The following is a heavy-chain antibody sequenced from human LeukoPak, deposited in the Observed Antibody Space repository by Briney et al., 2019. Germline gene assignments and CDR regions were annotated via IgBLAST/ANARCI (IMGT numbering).Heavy chain of an antibody. J-gene: IGHJ6*03. CDR1: GGSISSSSYY. Sequence: SETLSLTCTVSGGSISSSSYYWGWIRQPPGKGLEWIGSIYYSGSTYYNPSLQSRVTISVDTSKNQFSLKLSSVTAADTAVYYCARLRGVPVVWKHYYYYYMDVWGKGTTVTVSS. D-gene: IGHD4-23*01. CDR2: IYYSGST. CDR3: ARLRGVPVVWKHYYYYYMDV. V-gene: IGHV4-39*01.